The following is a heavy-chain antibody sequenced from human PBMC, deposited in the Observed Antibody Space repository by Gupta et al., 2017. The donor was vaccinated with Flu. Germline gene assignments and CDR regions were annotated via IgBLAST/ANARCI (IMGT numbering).Heavy chain of an antibody. J-gene: IGHJ5*02. CDR2: AHSSGTT. CDR3: ARDKGVTMVRGVRRGNWFEP. CDR1: AGSINSDSYY. V-gene: IGHV4-61*02. Sequence: ESGPGLVRPSQTLSLTCTVSAGSINSDSYYWSWIRQPAGKGLEWIGRAHSSGTTNYKPSLRSRVPISIDTSKNQFSLNLRSVTAADTAVDYCARDKGVTMVRGVRRGNWFEPWGQGTLVTVSS. D-gene: IGHD3-10*01.